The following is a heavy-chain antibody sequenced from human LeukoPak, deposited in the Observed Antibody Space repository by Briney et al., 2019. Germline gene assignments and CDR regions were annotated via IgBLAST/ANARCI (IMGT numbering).Heavy chain of an antibody. D-gene: IGHD3-9*01. J-gene: IGHJ4*02. CDR3: ARGHYDILTGYPTFYY. V-gene: IGHV3-74*01. CDR2: INSDGSST. CDR1: GFIFSSYW. Sequence: GGSLSLSCLASGFIFSSYWMHWVRQAPGKGLVWVSRINSDGSSTSYADSVKGRFTLSRDNAKNTLYLQMNSLRAEDTAVYYCARGHYDILTGYPTFYYWGQGTLVTVSS.